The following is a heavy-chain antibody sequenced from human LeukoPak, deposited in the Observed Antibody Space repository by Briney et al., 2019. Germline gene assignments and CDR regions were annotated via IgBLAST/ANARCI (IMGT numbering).Heavy chain of an antibody. CDR3: AELGITMIGGV. J-gene: IGHJ6*04. CDR2: ISGGST. V-gene: IGHV3-38-3*01. CDR1: GFTVSSNE. D-gene: IGHD3-10*02. Sequence: GGSLRLSCAASGFTVSSNEMSWVRQAPGKGLEWVSSISGGSTYYADSVRGRFTISRDNAKNSVFLQMNSLRAGDTGVYYCAELGITMIGGVWGKGTTVTISS.